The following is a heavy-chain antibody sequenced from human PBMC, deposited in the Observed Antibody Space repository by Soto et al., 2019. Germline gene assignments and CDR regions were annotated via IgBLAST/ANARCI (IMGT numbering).Heavy chain of an antibody. CDR3: ARAYDSSGYYPNWFDP. Sequence: PSETLSLTCTVSGGSISSYYWSWIRQPPGKGLEWIGYIYYSGSTNYNPSLKSRVTISVDTSKNQFSLKLSSVTAADTAVYYCARAYDSSGYYPNWFDPWGQGTLVTSPQ. D-gene: IGHD3-22*01. J-gene: IGHJ5*02. CDR2: IYYSGST. V-gene: IGHV4-59*01. CDR1: GGSISSYY.